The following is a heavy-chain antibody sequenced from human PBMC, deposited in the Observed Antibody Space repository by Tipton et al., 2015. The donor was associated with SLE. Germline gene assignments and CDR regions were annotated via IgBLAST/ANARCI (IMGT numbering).Heavy chain of an antibody. J-gene: IGHJ4*02. V-gene: IGHV4-39*01. Sequence: PGLVKPSETLSLTCTVSGGSISSSTYYWGWIRQPPGKGLEWIGSIYYSGSTYYNPSLKSRVTISVDSSKNQFSLNLSSVTAADTAVYYCASRPDVDTALVSDYWGQGTLVTVSS. CDR2: IYYSGST. CDR3: ASRPDVDTALVSDY. CDR1: GGSISSSTYY. D-gene: IGHD5-18*01.